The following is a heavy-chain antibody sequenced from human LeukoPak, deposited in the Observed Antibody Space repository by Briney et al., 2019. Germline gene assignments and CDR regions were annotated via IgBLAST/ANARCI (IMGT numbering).Heavy chain of an antibody. CDR3: ARGIPGGYYVSSGYNNWYYFDY. J-gene: IGHJ4*02. CDR1: GGSFSGYY. D-gene: IGHD3-22*01. CDR2: INHSGST. Sequence: SETLSLTCAVYGGSFSGYYWSWIRQPPGKGLEWIGEINHSGSTNYNPSLKSRVTISVDTSKNQFSLKLSSVTAADTAVYYCARGIPGGYYVSSGYNNWYYFDYWGQGTLVTVSS. V-gene: IGHV4-34*01.